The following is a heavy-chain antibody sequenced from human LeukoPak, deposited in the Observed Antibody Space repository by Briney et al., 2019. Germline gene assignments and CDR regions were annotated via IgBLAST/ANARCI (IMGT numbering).Heavy chain of an antibody. CDR1: GYTFTSYG. CDR2: ISAYNGNI. D-gene: IGHD3-9*01. CDR3: ARVPHKCGRYFVLHDDY. V-gene: IGHV1-18*01. J-gene: IGHJ4*02. Sequence: ASVTVSCKASGYTFTSYGSSWVRQAPGQGLEWMGWISAYNGNINYAQKLQGRVTMTTDTSTSTAYMELRSLRSDDTAVYYCARVPHKCGRYFVLHDDYWGQGTLVTVSS.